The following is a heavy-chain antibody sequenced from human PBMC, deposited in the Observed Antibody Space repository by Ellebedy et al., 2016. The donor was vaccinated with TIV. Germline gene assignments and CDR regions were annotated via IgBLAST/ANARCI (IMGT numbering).Heavy chain of an antibody. V-gene: IGHV3-15*07. CDR2: VKIKTDGGTI. CDR1: GFTFRSAW. CDR3: TTEAYYHYGLDV. J-gene: IGHJ6*02. Sequence: PGGSLRLSCAASGFTFRSAWMNWVRQAPGKGLEWVGRVKIKTDGGTIDYAAPVQGRFIISRDDSKNTLYLQMNSLKTEDTAVYYCTTEAYYHYGLDVWGQGTTVIVSS.